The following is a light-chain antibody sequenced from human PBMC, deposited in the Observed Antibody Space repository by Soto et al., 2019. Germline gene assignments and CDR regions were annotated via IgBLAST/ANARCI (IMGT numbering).Light chain of an antibody. CDR2: GAS. CDR3: QQCGTSPLT. Sequence: EIVLTQSPGTLSLSPGERATLSCRASQSVTSSYLAWYQQRPGQAPRLLIYGASSRATGIPDRFSGSGSGTDFTLTISRLAPEDFAVYYCQQCGTSPLTFGGGTKLEIK. CDR1: QSVTSSY. J-gene: IGKJ4*01. V-gene: IGKV3-20*01.